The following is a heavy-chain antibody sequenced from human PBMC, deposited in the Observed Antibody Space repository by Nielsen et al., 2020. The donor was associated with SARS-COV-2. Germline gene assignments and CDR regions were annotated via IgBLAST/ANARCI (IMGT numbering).Heavy chain of an antibody. V-gene: IGHV3-48*04. CDR3: VRDLYSFGLGSPHFFEY. CDR2: ISSSGSTI. D-gene: IGHD3/OR15-3a*01. Sequence: GESLKISCAASGFTFSSYSMNWVRQAPGKGLEWVSYISSSGSTIYYADSVKGRFTISRDNAKNSLYLQMNSLRAEDTAVYYCVRDLYSFGLGSPHFFEYWGQGTLVTVSS. J-gene: IGHJ4*02. CDR1: GFTFSSYS.